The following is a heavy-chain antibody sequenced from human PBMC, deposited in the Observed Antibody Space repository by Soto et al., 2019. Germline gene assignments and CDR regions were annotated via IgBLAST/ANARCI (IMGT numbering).Heavy chain of an antibody. J-gene: IGHJ4*02. V-gene: IGHV3-30*18. D-gene: IGHD1-26*01. CDR2: ISYDGSNT. CDR3: AKEGGLSGSYYISSSYYLDY. Sequence: QVQLVESGGGVVQPGRSLRLSCVASGFTFSSYGMHWVRQAPGKGLEWVAIISYDGSNTYYADSVKGRFTISRDNSKNTRHLQMNGLISEDTSVYSSAKEGGLSGSYYISSSYYLDYWGQGTLVTVSS. CDR1: GFTFSSYG.